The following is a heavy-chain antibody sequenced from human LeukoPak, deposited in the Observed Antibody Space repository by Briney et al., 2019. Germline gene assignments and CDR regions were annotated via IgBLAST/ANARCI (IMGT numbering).Heavy chain of an antibody. CDR2: IYYSGST. CDR3: ARDEAARPDGAFDI. V-gene: IGHV4-31*03. Sequence: PSQTLSLTCTVSGGSISSGGYYWSWIRQHPGKGLEWIRYIYYSGSTYYNPSLKSRVTISVDTSKNQFSLKLSSVTAADTAVYYCARDEAARPDGAFDIWGQGTMVTVSS. J-gene: IGHJ3*02. CDR1: GGSISSGGYY. D-gene: IGHD6-6*01.